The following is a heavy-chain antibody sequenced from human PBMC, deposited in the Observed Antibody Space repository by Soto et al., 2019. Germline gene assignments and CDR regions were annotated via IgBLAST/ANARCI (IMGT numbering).Heavy chain of an antibody. CDR3: TTKYSSSSGSDY. J-gene: IGHJ4*02. CDR2: IKSKTDGGTT. D-gene: IGHD6-6*01. V-gene: IGHV3-15*01. Sequence: EVQLVESGGGLVKPGGSLRLSCAASGFTFSNAWMSWVRQAPGKGLEWVGRIKSKTDGGTTEYAAPVKGRFTISRDDSKNTLYLQMNSLKTEDTAVYYCTTKYSSSSGSDYWGQGTLVTVSS. CDR1: GFTFSNAW.